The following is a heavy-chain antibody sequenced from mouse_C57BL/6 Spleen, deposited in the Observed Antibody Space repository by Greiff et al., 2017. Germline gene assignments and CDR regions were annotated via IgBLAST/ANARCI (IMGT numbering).Heavy chain of an antibody. D-gene: IGHD3-1*01. CDR1: GYTFTSYW. V-gene: IGHV1-72*01. Sequence: VQLQQPGAELVKPGASVKLSCKASGYTFTSYWMHWVKQRPGRGLEWIGRIDPNRGGTKYNEKFKSKATLTVDKPSSTAYMQLSSLTSEDSSVYYCARSGPYYAMDYWGQGTSVTVSS. CDR2: IDPNRGGT. CDR3: ARSGPYYAMDY. J-gene: IGHJ4*01.